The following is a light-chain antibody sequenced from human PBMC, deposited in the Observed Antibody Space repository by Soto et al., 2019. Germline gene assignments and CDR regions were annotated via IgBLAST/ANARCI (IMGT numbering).Light chain of an antibody. V-gene: IGKV1-33*01. J-gene: IGKJ4*01. CDR3: QQYDNLPLT. CDR2: DAS. Sequence: IQMTRSPSSLSASVGDRVTVTCQATQDIRKYLNWYQQKPGKAPKLLIYDASSLETGVPSRFSGSGSGTDFTLTISSLQPEDFATYYCQQYDNLPLTFGGGTKVDIK. CDR1: QDIRKY.